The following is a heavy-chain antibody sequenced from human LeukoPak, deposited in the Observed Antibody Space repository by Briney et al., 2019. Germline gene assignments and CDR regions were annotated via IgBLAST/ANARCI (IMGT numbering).Heavy chain of an antibody. CDR2: IYSGGST. CDR1: GFTVSSNY. D-gene: IGHD6-19*01. V-gene: IGHV3-53*01. CDR3: AKRMGKRSGWVDY. Sequence: GGSLRLSCAASGFTVSSNYMSWVRQAPGKGLEWVSVIYSGGSTYYADSVKGRFTISRDNSKNTLYLQMNSLRAEDTAVYYCAKRMGKRSGWVDYWGQGTLVTVSS. J-gene: IGHJ4*02.